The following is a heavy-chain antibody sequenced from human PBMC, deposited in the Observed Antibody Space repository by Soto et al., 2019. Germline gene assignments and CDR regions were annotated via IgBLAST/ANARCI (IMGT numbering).Heavy chain of an antibody. J-gene: IGHJ4*02. CDR2: LQTDGSHP. D-gene: IGHD2-21*02. V-gene: IGHV3-74*01. CDR3: ARGCDPDY. CDR1: GFKFDYYW. Sequence: EVQLVASGGGLVQPGGSLRLSCVASGFKFDYYWMHWVRQAPGGGLMWISRLQTDGSHPAYADSVKGRFTISRDNAKNTLYLQMNNLRVEDTAIYYCARGCDPDYWGQGTLVTVSS.